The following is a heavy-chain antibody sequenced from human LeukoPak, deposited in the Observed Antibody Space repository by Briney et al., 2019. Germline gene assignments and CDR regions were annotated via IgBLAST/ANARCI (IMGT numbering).Heavy chain of an antibody. CDR3: ARGYDSSAYYPFNY. D-gene: IGHD3-22*01. CDR1: GVSLSTHH. J-gene: IGHJ4*02. CDR2: ISDSGST. V-gene: IGHV4-59*11. Sequence: SETLSLTCVVSGVSLSTHHWSWIRQSPGRGLEWIGYISDSGSTNYNPSLKSRVTISVDTSKNQFSLMPSSVTAADTAVYYCARGYDSSAYYPFNYWGQGTLVTVSS.